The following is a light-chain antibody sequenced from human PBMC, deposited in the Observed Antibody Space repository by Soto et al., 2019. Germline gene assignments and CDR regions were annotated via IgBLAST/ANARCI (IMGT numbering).Light chain of an antibody. Sequence: EIVLTQSPATLSVSPGERATLSCRASQSVSNNLAWYQQKPGQPPRLLIFGASVRATGIPARFSGSGSGTDFTLTISSLLSEDVAGYYCQQYNTWPPDTFGPGTKVDIK. V-gene: IGKV3-15*01. CDR3: QQYNTWPPDT. J-gene: IGKJ3*01. CDR2: GAS. CDR1: QSVSNN.